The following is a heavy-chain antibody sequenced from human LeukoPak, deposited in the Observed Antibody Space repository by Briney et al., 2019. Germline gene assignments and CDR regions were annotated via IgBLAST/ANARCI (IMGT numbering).Heavy chain of an antibody. J-gene: IGHJ4*02. D-gene: IGHD1-26*01. CDR1: GGSISSSSYY. CDR3: ARDSTHSGSYQHYFDY. Sequence: PSETLSLTCTVSGGSISSSSYYWGWIRQPPGKGLEWIGSIYYSGSTYYNPSLKSRVTISVDTSKNQFSLKLSSVTAADTAVYYCARDSTHSGSYQHYFDYWGQGTLVTVSS. CDR2: IYYSGST. V-gene: IGHV4-39*07.